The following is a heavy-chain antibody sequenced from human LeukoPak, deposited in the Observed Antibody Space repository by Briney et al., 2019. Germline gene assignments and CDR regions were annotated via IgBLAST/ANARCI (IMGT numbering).Heavy chain of an antibody. V-gene: IGHV4-34*01. CDR2: INRSGST. CDR3: ARKLRLYNWFDP. CDR1: GGSFSGYY. D-gene: IGHD3-3*01. Sequence: SETLSLTCAVYGGSFSGYYWSWIRQPPGKGLEWIGEINRSGSTNYNPSLKSRVTISVDTSKNQFSLKLSSVTAADTAVYYCARKLRLYNWFDPWGQGTLVTVSS. J-gene: IGHJ5*02.